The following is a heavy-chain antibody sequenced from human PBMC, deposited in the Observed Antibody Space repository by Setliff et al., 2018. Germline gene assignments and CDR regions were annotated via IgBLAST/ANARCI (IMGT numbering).Heavy chain of an antibody. CDR3: VREGYSEYFQD. Sequence: SETLSLTCAVSGYSISSGYHWGWIRQPPGQGLEWIASIHHSGATYYNSSLKSRVTISLDTSKNQLSLTLSSVTAADTAVYYCVREGYSEYFQDWGRGTLVTVSS. CDR2: IHHSGAT. CDR1: GYSISSGYH. V-gene: IGHV4-38-2*01. D-gene: IGHD1-1*01. J-gene: IGHJ1*01.